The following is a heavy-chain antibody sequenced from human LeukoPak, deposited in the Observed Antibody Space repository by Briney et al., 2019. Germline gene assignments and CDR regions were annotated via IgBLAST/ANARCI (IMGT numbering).Heavy chain of an antibody. J-gene: IGHJ5*02. CDR1: GGSISSSSYY. V-gene: IGHV4-39*01. CDR3: ARRYCSTTTCSRGRWFDP. CDR2: IYYSGST. D-gene: IGHD2-2*01. Sequence: SETLSLTCTVSGGSISSSSYYWGWIRQPPGKGLEWIGSIYYSGSTYYSPSLKSRVTISVDTSKNQFSLKLSSVTAADTAVYYCARRYCSTTTCSRGRWFDPWGQGTVVTVSS.